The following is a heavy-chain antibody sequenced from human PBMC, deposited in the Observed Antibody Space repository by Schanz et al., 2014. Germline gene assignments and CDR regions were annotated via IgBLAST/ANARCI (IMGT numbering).Heavy chain of an antibody. J-gene: IGHJ4*02. CDR3: AMGGYQLHQ. V-gene: IGHV3-11*04. Sequence: QVQLVESGGGLVKPGGSLRLSCAASGFIFNDYYMNWIRQAPGKGLEWLSYISRDGTTSYYADSVKGRFTISRDNAENTLYLQMNSLRVEDTAVYYCAMGGYQLHQWGQGTLVTVSS. CDR1: GFIFNDYY. D-gene: IGHD1-7*01. CDR2: ISRDGTTS.